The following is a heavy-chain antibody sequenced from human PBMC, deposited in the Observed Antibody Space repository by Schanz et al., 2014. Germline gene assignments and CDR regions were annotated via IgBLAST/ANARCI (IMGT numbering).Heavy chain of an antibody. CDR3: AKDRQNRVNRVGYYYGMDV. Sequence: EVQLLASGGGLVQPGGSLRLTCLTSGFTFTDHAMHWVRQAPGKGLEWVSGISWNSGSIGYADSVKGRFTISRDDAKNSLYLQMNSLRAEDTALYYCAKDRQNRVNRVGYYYGMDVWGQGTTVTVSS. CDR1: GFTFTDHA. D-gene: IGHD3-16*01. J-gene: IGHJ6*02. CDR2: ISWNSGSI. V-gene: IGHV3-9*01.